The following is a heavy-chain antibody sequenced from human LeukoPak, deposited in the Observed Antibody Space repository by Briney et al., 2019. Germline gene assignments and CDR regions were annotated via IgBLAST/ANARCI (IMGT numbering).Heavy chain of an antibody. D-gene: IGHD3-16*01. V-gene: IGHV3-74*01. Sequence: GGSLRLSCAASGFTLSNHWMYWVRQAPGKGLVWVSRIASDGITTNYADSVKGRFTISRDNAKNTLYLQMNSLRAEDTAVYYCARSLLTAVNFFDPLGQGTLVTVSS. CDR3: ARSLLTAVNFFDP. CDR1: GFTLSNHW. J-gene: IGHJ5*02. CDR2: IASDGITT.